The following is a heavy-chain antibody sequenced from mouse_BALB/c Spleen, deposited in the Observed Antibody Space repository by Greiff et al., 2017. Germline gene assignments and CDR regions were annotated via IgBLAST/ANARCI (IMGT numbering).Heavy chain of an antibody. Sequence: VQLQQSGPGLVKPSQSLSLTCTVTGYSITSDYAWNWIRQFPGNKLEWMGYISYSGSTSYNPSLKSRISITRDTSKNQFFLQLNSVTTEDTATYYCARKNWPYAMDYWGQGTSVTVSS. CDR1: GYSITSDYA. J-gene: IGHJ4*01. V-gene: IGHV3-2*02. D-gene: IGHD4-1*01. CDR3: ARKNWPYAMDY. CDR2: ISYSGST.